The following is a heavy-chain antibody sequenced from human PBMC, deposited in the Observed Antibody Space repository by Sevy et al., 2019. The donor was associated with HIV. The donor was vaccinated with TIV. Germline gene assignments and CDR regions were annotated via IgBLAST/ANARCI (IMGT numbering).Heavy chain of an antibody. CDR2: INSDSDTM. Sequence: GGSLRLSCVASGFPFNYYAMNWVRQAPGKGLEWILYINSDSDTMYYGDSMKGRFTNSRDNAKNSLYLQMNSLRDEDTAVYYCAREWGTYYDTSSYPYLLEAGFDYWGQGTLVTVSS. CDR3: AREWGTYYDTSSYPYLLEAGFDY. J-gene: IGHJ4*02. CDR1: GFPFNYYA. D-gene: IGHD3-22*01. V-gene: IGHV3-48*02.